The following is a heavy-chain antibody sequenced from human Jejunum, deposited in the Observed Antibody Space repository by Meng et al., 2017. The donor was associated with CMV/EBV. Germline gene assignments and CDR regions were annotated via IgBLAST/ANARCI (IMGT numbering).Heavy chain of an antibody. CDR3: ARDLKAFSGYGTNFDY. Sequence: SISSTSYFWACIRQPPGKGLEWIASISYGWNTYYNPSLKSRVTISADTSKKQFSLRLSSVTAADTAVYYCARDLKAFSGYGTNFDYWGQGTLVTVSS. CDR1: SISSTSYF. CDR2: ISYGWNT. D-gene: IGHD5-12*01. J-gene: IGHJ4*02. V-gene: IGHV4-39*07.